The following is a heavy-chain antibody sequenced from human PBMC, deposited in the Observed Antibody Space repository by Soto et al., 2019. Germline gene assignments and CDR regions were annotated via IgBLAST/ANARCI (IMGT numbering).Heavy chain of an antibody. CDR3: ARGLISPRDSSDPYYYGMDV. CDR1: GGSISSGGYY. Sequence: SETLSLTCTVSGGSISSGGYYWSWIRQHPGKGLDWFWYIYYSGSTYYNPSFKSRVTISVDTSKNQFSLKLSSVTAADTAVYYCARGLISPRDSSDPYYYGMDVWGQGTTVTVSS. J-gene: IGHJ6*02. CDR2: IYYSGST. V-gene: IGHV4-31*03. D-gene: IGHD6-19*01.